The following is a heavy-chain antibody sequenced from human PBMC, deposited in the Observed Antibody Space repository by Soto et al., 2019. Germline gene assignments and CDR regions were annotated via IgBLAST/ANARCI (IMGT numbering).Heavy chain of an antibody. Sequence: SETLSLTCTVSGGSISSYYWSWIRQPPGKGLEWIGYIYYSGSTDYNPSLKSRVTISVDTSKNQFSLKLTSVTAADTAVYYCARDGDGYNNWGQGTLVTVSS. CDR3: ARDGDGYNN. V-gene: IGHV4-59*01. J-gene: IGHJ4*02. CDR2: IYYSGST. D-gene: IGHD5-12*01. CDR1: GGSISSYY.